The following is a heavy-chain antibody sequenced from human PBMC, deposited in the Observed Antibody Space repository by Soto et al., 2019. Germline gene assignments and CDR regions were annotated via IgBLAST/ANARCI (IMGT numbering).Heavy chain of an antibody. CDR2: ISGSGTGT. D-gene: IGHD1-26*01. Sequence: EVQLVESGGGLVQPGRSLRLSCEGSGFTFSSYALSWVRLRPGRGLEWVAWISGSGTGTNSADSVKGRFTITRDNSKTTVYLQMNSLTVEDTAVYYRAKERTGSNHYYGMDVWGQGTTVTVSS. V-gene: IGHV3-23*04. J-gene: IGHJ6*02. CDR1: GFTFSSYA. CDR3: AKERTGSNHYYGMDV.